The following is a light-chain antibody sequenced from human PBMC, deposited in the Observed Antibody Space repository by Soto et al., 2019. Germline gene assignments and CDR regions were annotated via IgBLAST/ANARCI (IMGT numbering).Light chain of an antibody. CDR2: GAS. Sequence: EIVLTQSPGTLSLSPGEGATLSCTASQSVGSSSLTWYHQKRCQAPSLLIYGASTRATSIPDRFSGSGSGTDFTLTISRLEPEHVAVYYCNQYHSSFTFGGGTKVEIK. CDR1: QSVGSSS. V-gene: IGKV3-20*01. CDR3: NQYHSSFT. J-gene: IGKJ4*01.